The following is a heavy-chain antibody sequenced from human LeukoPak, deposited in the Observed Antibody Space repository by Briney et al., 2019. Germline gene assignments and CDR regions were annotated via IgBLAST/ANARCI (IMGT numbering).Heavy chain of an antibody. V-gene: IGHV3-20*04. CDR2: INWNGGST. CDR3: ARGHYDSSGYYIGPFDY. J-gene: IGHJ4*02. Sequence: GGSLRLSCAASGFTFDDYGMSWVRQAPGKGLEWVSGINWNGGSTGYADSVKGRFTIPRDNAKNSLYLQMNSLRAEDTAVYYCARGHYDSSGYYIGPFDYWGQGTLVTVFS. CDR1: GFTFDDYG. D-gene: IGHD3-22*01.